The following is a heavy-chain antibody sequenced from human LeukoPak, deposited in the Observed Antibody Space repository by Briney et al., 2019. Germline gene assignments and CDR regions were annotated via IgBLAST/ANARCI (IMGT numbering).Heavy chain of an antibody. V-gene: IGHV4-4*07. J-gene: IGHJ6*03. Sequence: PSETLSLTCTVSGGSISSYYWSWIRQPAGKGLEWIGRIYTSGSTNYNPSLKSRVTISVDTSKNQFSLKLSSVTAADTAVYYCARDQYYDFWSGYLSYYYYYMDVWGKGTTVTVSS. CDR1: GGSISSYY. CDR3: ARDQYYDFWSGYLSYYYYYMDV. CDR2: IYTSGST. D-gene: IGHD3-3*01.